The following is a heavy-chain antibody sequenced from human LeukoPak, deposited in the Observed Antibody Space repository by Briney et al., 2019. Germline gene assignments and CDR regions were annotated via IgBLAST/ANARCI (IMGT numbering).Heavy chain of an antibody. V-gene: IGHV3-21*01. D-gene: IGHD3-3*01. CDR3: ARDTRLRFLEWTPLGYYMDV. CDR2: ISSSSSYI. CDR1: GFTFSSYS. J-gene: IGHJ6*03. Sequence: GGSLRLSCAASGFTFSSYSVNWVRQAPGKGLEWVSSISSSSSYIYYADSVKGRFTISRDNAKNSLYLQMNSLRAEDTAVYYCARDTRLRFLEWTPLGYYMDVWGKGTTVTVSS.